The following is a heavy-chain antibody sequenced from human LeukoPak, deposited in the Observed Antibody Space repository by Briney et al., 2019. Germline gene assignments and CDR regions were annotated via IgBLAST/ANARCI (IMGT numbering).Heavy chain of an antibody. CDR2: INHSGST. CDR3: ARGQTSVVTAIPYYFDY. J-gene: IGHJ4*02. CDR1: GGSISSYY. Sequence: SETLSLTCTGSGGSISSYYWSWIRQPPGKGLEWIAEINHSGSTNYNPSLKSRVTISVDTSKNQFSLKLSSVTAADTAVYYCARGQTSVVTAIPYYFDYWGRGTLVTVSS. D-gene: IGHD2-21*02. V-gene: IGHV4-34*01.